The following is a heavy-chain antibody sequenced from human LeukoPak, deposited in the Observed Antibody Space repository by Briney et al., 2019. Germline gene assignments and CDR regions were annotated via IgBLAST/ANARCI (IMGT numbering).Heavy chain of an antibody. CDR3: ATLYCSGGSCYFY. CDR1: GFTFSSYA. V-gene: IGHV3-30-3*01. Sequence: GGSLRLSCAASGFTFSSYAMHWVRQAPGKGLEWGAVISYDGSNKYYADSVKGRFTISRDNSKNTLYLQMNSLRAEDTAVYYCATLYCSGGSCYFYRGQGTLVTVSS. J-gene: IGHJ4*02. CDR2: ISYDGSNK. D-gene: IGHD2-15*01.